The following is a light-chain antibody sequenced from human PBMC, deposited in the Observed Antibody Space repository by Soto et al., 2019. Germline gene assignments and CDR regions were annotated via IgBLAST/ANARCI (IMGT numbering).Light chain of an antibody. CDR2: AAS. Sequence: DIQLTQSPSFLSASVGDRVTITCRASQGISSYLAWYQQKPGKAPKLLIYAASTLQSGVPSRFSGSGSGPEFTRTLSILQPEDFATYYCQQGGTFGPGTKVDI. J-gene: IGKJ3*01. CDR3: QQGGT. CDR1: QGISSY. V-gene: IGKV1-9*01.